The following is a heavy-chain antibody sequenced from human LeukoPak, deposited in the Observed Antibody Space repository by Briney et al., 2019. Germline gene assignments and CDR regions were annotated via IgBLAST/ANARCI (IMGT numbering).Heavy chain of an antibody. CDR3: AKDQGDGAAAGLDY. J-gene: IGHJ4*02. CDR2: ISGSDGST. CDR1: GFTFSSYA. V-gene: IGHV3-23*01. Sequence: GGSLRLSCAASGFTFSSYAMSWVRQAPGKGLEWVSAISGSDGSTYYADSVKGRFTISRDNSKNTLYLQMNSLRAEDTAVYYCAKDQGDGAAAGLDYWGQGTLVTVSS. D-gene: IGHD6-13*01.